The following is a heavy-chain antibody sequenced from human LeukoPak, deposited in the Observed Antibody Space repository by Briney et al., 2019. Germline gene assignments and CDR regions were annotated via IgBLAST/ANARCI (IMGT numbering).Heavy chain of an antibody. CDR2: IYTSGST. J-gene: IGHJ4*02. CDR1: GGSINNYY. CDR3: ARVGSGYYEYYFDY. Sequence: SETLSLTCTVPGGSINNYYWSWIRQPAGKGLEWIGRIYTSGSTNYNPSLKSRVTMSVDTSKNQFSLKLSSVTAADTAVYYCARVGSGYYEYYFDYWGQGTLVTVSS. V-gene: IGHV4-4*07. D-gene: IGHD3-3*01.